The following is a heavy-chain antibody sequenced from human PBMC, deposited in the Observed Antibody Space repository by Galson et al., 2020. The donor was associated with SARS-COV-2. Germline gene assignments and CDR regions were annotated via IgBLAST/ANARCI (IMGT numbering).Heavy chain of an antibody. V-gene: IGHV3-33*06. J-gene: IGHJ4*02. D-gene: IGHD5-12*01. CDR2: IWNDGSNE. CDR3: AKGGPPRGGEGQIETTTATPLFDY. Sequence: QLGESLKISCAASGFTFSNYGMHWVRQAPGKGLEWVAVIWNDGSNEYYADSVKGRFTISRDNSKNTLYLQMNSLRPEDTAVYYCAKGGPPRGGEGQIETTTATPLFDYWGQGTLVTVSS. CDR1: GFTFSNYG.